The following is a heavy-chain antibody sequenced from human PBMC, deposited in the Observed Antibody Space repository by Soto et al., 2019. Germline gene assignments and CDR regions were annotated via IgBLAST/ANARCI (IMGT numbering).Heavy chain of an antibody. Sequence: GGSLRLSCAASGFTFSSYAMSWVRQAPGKGLEWVSVISGSGGSTYYADSVKGRFTISRDNSKNTLYLQMNSLRAEDTAVYYCSRRSSGWYFDYWGQGTLVTVYS. V-gene: IGHV3-23*01. CDR2: ISGSGGST. D-gene: IGHD6-19*01. CDR3: SRRSSGWYFDY. CDR1: GFTFSSYA. J-gene: IGHJ4*02.